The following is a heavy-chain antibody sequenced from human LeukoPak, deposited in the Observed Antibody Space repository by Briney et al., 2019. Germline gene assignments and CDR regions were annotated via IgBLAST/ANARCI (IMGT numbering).Heavy chain of an antibody. Sequence: GGSLRLSCAASGFTFSTYDIHWVRQATGKGLEWVSTIGSAGNTYYPGSVKGRFTISRENAKNSLYLQMNSLRAGDTAVYYCARGWGTSGWYVPTIWGQGTMVTVSS. CDR1: GFTFSTYD. CDR2: IGSAGNT. V-gene: IGHV3-13*04. J-gene: IGHJ3*02. D-gene: IGHD6-19*01. CDR3: ARGWGTSGWYVPTI.